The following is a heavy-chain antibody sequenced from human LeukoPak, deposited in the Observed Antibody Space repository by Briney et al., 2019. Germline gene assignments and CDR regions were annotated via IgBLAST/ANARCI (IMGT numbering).Heavy chain of an antibody. CDR2: IKQDGSKK. D-gene: IGHD5-24*01. V-gene: IGHV3-7*04. CDR3: TRVGYIDEGIDY. J-gene: IGHJ4*02. CDR1: GFPFSSYW. Sequence: GGSLRLSCVASGFPFSSYWMTWVRQAPGKGLEWVANIKQDGSKKSYVASVKGRFTISRDNAKNSLYLQMNSLRAEDTAIYYCTRVGYIDEGIDYWGQGTLVTVSS.